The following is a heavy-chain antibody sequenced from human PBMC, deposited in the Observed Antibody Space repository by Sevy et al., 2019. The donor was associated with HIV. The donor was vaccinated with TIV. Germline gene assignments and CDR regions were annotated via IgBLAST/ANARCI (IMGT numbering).Heavy chain of an antibody. D-gene: IGHD5-12*01. V-gene: IGHV3-30*04. CDR2: ISYDGSNK. CDR3: ARDSGYDFYYYYGMDV. Sequence: GGSLRLSCAASGFTFSSYAMHWVRQAPGKGLEWVAVISYDGSNKYYADSVKGRFTISRDNSKNTQFLQMNSLRAEDTAVYYCARDSGYDFYYYYGMDVWGQGTTVTVSS. J-gene: IGHJ6*02. CDR1: GFTFSSYA.